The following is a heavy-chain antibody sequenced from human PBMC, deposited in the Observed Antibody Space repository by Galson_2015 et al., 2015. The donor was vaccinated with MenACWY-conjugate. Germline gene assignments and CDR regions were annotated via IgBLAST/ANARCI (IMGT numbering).Heavy chain of an antibody. V-gene: IGHV3-15*01. D-gene: IGHD3-3*01. CDR3: TTHNPDSWGGLLFHFYMDV. CDR2: IKSQTEGGKT. CDR1: ASTFSNAY. Sequence: SLRLSCAGSASTFSNAYMSWVRQAPGKGLEWVGRIKSQTEGGKTDYAAPVKGRFTISRDDSKNTLYLQMNSLKIEDTAVYYCTTHNPDSWGGLLFHFYMDVWGKGPTVIV. J-gene: IGHJ6*03.